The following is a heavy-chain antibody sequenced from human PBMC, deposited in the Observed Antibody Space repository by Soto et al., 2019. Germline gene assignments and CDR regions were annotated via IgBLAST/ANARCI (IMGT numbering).Heavy chain of an antibody. D-gene: IGHD3-22*01. Sequence: SETLSLTCTVSGGSISSGDYYWSWIRQPSGKGLEWIGYIYYSGSTYYNPSLKSRVTISVDTSKNQFSLKLSSVTAADTAVYYCARDPARTWDSSGYYWSAYWGQGTLVTVSS. V-gene: IGHV4-30-4*01. J-gene: IGHJ4*02. CDR1: GGSISSGDYY. CDR2: IYYSGST. CDR3: ARDPARTWDSSGYYWSAY.